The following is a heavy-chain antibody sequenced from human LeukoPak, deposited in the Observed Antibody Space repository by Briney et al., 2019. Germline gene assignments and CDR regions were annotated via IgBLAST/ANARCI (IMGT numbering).Heavy chain of an antibody. CDR3: ARDLTSFDY. CDR1: GVSIGSYY. CDR2: IYYGGST. V-gene: IGHV4-59*01. Sequence: SETLSLTCTVSGVSIGSYYWTWIRQPPGKGLEWIGYIYYGGSTNYNPSLKSRVTISVDTSKDQLSLKLTSVTAADTAVYYCARDLTSFDYWGQGTLVTVSS. J-gene: IGHJ4*02. D-gene: IGHD3-9*01.